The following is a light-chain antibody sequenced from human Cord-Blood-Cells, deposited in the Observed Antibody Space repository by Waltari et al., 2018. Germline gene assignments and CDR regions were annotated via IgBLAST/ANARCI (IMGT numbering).Light chain of an antibody. CDR1: SSDVGGYNH. CDR2: EVS. V-gene: IGLV2-8*01. CDR3: SSYAGSNNLV. Sequence: QSALTQPPSASGPPGQSLTLSCTGTSSDVGGYNHVSWYQQHPGKAPKLMIYEVSKRPSGVPDRFSGSKAGNTASLTVSGLQAEDEADYYCSSYAGSNNLVFGGGTKLTVL. J-gene: IGLJ2*01.